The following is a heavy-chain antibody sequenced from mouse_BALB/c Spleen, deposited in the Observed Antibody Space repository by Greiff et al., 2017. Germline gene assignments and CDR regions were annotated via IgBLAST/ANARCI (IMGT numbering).Heavy chain of an antibody. V-gene: IGHV1S56*01. CDR2: IYPGNVNT. J-gene: IGHJ2*01. Sequence: QVQLQQSGPELVKPGASVRISCKASGYTFTSYYIHWVKQRPGQGLEWIGWIYPGNVNTKYNEKFKGKATLTADKSSSTAYMQLSSLTSEDSAVYFCARSSFDYYGSSYDDYWGQGTTLTVSS. D-gene: IGHD1-1*01. CDR3: ARSSFDYYGSSYDDY. CDR1: GYTFTSYY.